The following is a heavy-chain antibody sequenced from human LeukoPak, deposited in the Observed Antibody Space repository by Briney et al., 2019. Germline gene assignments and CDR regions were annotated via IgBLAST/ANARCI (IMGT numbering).Heavy chain of an antibody. CDR2: INHSGST. CDR1: GGSFSGYY. J-gene: IGHJ6*03. D-gene: IGHD2-2*01. Sequence: SETLSLTCAVYGGSFSGYYWSWIRQPPGKGLEWIGEINHSGSTNYNPSLKSRVTISVDTSRNQFSLKLSSVTAADTAVYYCARGPGVVPAYYYMDVWGKGTTVTVSS. V-gene: IGHV4-34*01. CDR3: ARGPGVVPAYYYMDV.